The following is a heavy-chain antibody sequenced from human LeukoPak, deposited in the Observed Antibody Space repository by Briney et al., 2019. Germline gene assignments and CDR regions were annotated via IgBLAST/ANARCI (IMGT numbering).Heavy chain of an antibody. CDR2: IYYSGST. CDR3: ARQAGRDGYKRGLDY. CDR1: GGSISSSNYY. Sequence: SETLSLTCTVSGGSISSSNYYWGWIRQPPGKGLEWIGTIYYSGSTYYNPSLKTRVTISVDTPENRFSLKLRSVTAADTAVYYCARQAGRDGYKRGLDYWGQGILVTVSS. J-gene: IGHJ4*02. D-gene: IGHD5-24*01. V-gene: IGHV4-39*01.